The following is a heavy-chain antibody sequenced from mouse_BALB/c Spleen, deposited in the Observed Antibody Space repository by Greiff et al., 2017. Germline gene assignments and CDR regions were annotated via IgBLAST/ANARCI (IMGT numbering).Heavy chain of an antibody. CDR3: ARKLGPY. CDR1: GFSLTSYG. J-gene: IGHJ3*01. CDR2: IWAGGST. D-gene: IGHD4-1*01. Sequence: QVQLKQSGPGLVAPSQSLSITCTVSGFSLTSYGVHWVRQPPGKGLEWLGVIWAGGSTNYNSALMSRLSISKDNSKSQVFLKMNSLQTDDTAMYYCARKLGPYWGQGTLVTVSA. V-gene: IGHV2-9*02.